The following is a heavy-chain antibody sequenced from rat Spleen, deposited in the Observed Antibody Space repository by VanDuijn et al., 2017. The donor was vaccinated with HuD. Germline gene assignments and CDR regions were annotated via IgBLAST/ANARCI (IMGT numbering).Heavy chain of an antibody. CDR2: INFDGSGT. D-gene: IGHD1-12*02. V-gene: IGHV5-25*01. CDR1: GFTFSNYD. CDR3: ARRYYDGSYYSDWYLAV. Sequence: EVQLVESGGGLVQPGGSMKLSCAASGFTFSNYDMAWVRQAPTKGLEWVASINFDGSGTYYRDSVKGRFSISRDNAKSTLYLQMDSLRAEDTGTYDCARRYYDGSYYSDWYLAVWGPGTMVTVAS. J-gene: IGHJ1*01.